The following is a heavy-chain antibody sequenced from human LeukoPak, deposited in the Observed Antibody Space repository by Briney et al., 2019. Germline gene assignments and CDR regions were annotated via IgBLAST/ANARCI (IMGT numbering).Heavy chain of an antibody. D-gene: IGHD3-22*01. Sequence: SETLSLTCTVSGGSISSHYWSWIRQPPGKELEWIGYIYYSGSTNYNPSLKSRVTISVDTSKNQFSLKLSSVTAADTAVYYCARLDYYDSSGYSNDYWGQGTLVTVSS. CDR1: GGSISSHY. V-gene: IGHV4-59*11. J-gene: IGHJ4*02. CDR3: ARLDYYDSSGYSNDY. CDR2: IYYSGST.